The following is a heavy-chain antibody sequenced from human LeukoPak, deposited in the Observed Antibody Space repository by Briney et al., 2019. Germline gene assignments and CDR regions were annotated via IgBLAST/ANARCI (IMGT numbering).Heavy chain of an antibody. J-gene: IGHJ6*02. CDR3: ARAGVGVVPAASMDV. V-gene: IGHV4-31*03. D-gene: IGHD2-2*01. CDR2: IYYSGST. CDR1: GGSISSGGYY. Sequence: PSQTLSLICTVSGGSISSGGYYWSWIRQHPGKGLEWIGYIYYSGSTYYNPSLKSRVTISVDTSKNQFSLKLSSVTAADAAVYYCARAGVGVVPAASMDVWGQGTTVTVSS.